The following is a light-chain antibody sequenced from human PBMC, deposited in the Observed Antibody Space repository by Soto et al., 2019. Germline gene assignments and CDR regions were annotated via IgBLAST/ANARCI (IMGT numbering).Light chain of an antibody. CDR3: QQCYNWPRGFT. J-gene: IGKJ2*01. CDR2: GAS. V-gene: IGKV3-15*01. CDR1: QSVSSN. Sequence: EIVMTQSPATLSVSPGERATLSCRASQSVSSNLAWYQQKPGQAPRLLIYGASTRATGIPARFSGSGSGTEFTLTITSLETEDSAIYYCQQCYNWPRGFTFGQGTTLEIK.